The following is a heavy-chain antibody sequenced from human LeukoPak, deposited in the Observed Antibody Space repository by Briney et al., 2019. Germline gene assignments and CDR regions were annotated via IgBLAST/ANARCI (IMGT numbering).Heavy chain of an antibody. J-gene: IGHJ4*02. CDR3: ARAEWPSLLPQG. Sequence: GGSLRLSCAASGFTFSSYAMHWVRQAPGKGLEWVAVISYDGRNENYADSVKGRFTISRDNPKNTLYLQMNSLRAEDTAVYYCARAEWPSLLPQGWGQGTLVTVSS. CDR2: ISYDGRNE. V-gene: IGHV3-30*04. CDR1: GFTFSSYA. D-gene: IGHD3-10*01.